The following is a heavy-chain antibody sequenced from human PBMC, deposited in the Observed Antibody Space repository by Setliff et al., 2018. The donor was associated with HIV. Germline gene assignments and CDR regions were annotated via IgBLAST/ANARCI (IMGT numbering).Heavy chain of an antibody. CDR1: GGSISSGGYY. V-gene: IGHV4-31*02. J-gene: IGHJ6*03. CDR3: ARETVVTPAGHYYYMDV. D-gene: IGHD2-21*02. Sequence: SETLSLTCTVSGGSISSGGYYWSWIRQHPGKGLEWIGYIYYSGSTYYNPSLKSRVTISVDTSKNQFALKLSSVTAADTAVYYCARETVVTPAGHYYYMDVWGKGTTVTVSS. CDR2: IYYSGST.